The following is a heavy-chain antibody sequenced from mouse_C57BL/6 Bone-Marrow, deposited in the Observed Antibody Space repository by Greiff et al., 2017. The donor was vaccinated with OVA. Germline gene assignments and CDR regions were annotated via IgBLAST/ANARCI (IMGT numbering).Heavy chain of an antibody. D-gene: IGHD2-1*01. Sequence: QVQLQQPGAELVRPGTSVKLSCKASGYTFTSYWMHWVKQRPGQGLAWIGVIDPSDSYTNYNQKFKGKATLTVDTSSSTAYMQLSSLTSEDSAVYYCARRGYYGWGQGTSVTVSS. J-gene: IGHJ4*01. V-gene: IGHV1-59*01. CDR2: IDPSDSYT. CDR3: ARRGYYG. CDR1: GYTFTSYW.